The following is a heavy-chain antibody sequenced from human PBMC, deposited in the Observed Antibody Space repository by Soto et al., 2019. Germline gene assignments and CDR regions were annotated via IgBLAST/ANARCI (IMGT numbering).Heavy chain of an antibody. J-gene: IGHJ5*02. CDR1: GGSISSYY. V-gene: IGHV4-59*01. D-gene: IGHD1-20*01. CDR3: ARAHPLSLYNWKYNWFDP. CDR2: IYYSGST. Sequence: QVQLQESGPGLVKPSETLSLTCTVSGGSISSYYWSWIRQPPGKGLEWIGYIYYSGSTNYNPSLKSRVTISVDTSKNQFSLKLSSVTAADTAVYYCARAHPLSLYNWKYNWFDPWGQGTLVTVSS.